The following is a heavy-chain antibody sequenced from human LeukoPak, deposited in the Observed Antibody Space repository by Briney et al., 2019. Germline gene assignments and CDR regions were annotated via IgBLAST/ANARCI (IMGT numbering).Heavy chain of an antibody. D-gene: IGHD3-10*01. Sequence: GRSLRLSCAASGFTFSSYGMHWVRQAPGKGLEWVAVISYDGSNKYYADSVKGRFTISRDNSKNTLYLQMNSLRAEDTAVYYCTTDAPRGGINWGQGTLVTVSS. CDR2: ISYDGSNK. CDR1: GFTFSSYG. CDR3: TTDAPRGGIN. J-gene: IGHJ4*02. V-gene: IGHV3-30*03.